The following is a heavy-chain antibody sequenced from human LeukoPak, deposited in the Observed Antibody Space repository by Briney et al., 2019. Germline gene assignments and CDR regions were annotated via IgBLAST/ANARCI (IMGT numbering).Heavy chain of an antibody. Sequence: PGRSLRLSCAASGFTFGSYAMHGVRQAPGKGLEWVALISFDESNKYYADSVKGRFTISRDNYKNTLYLQMNSLRVEDTAVYYCATELRIGATGYLFAFDIWGQGTMVTVSS. CDR2: ISFDESNK. V-gene: IGHV3-30*03. D-gene: IGHD1-1*01. J-gene: IGHJ3*02. CDR1: GFTFGSYA. CDR3: ATELRIGATGYLFAFDI.